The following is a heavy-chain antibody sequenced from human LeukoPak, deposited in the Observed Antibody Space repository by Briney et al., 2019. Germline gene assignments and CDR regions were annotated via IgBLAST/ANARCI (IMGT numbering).Heavy chain of an antibody. CDR3: ARNYGSSCYPGVYYYYYGMDV. CDR1: GGSISSYY. V-gene: IGHV4-59*08. Sequence: SETLSLTCTVSGGSISSYYWSWIRQPPGKGLEWIGYIYYSGSTNYNPSLKSRVTISVDTSKNQFSLKLSSVTAADTAVYYCARNYGSSCYPGVYYYYYGMDVWAQGTTVTVSS. D-gene: IGHD6-13*01. CDR2: IYYSGST. J-gene: IGHJ6*02.